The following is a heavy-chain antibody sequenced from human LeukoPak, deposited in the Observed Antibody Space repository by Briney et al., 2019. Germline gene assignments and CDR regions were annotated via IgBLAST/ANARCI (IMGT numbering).Heavy chain of an antibody. Sequence: ASVKVSWKASGYTFTGYYMHWVRHAHGQGLEWMVSINPNSGGTNYAQKFQGRVTMTRNTSISTAYMELRSLRSDDTAVYYCARDMYYYDSSGYYFGAFDIWGQGTMVTVSS. J-gene: IGHJ3*02. CDR2: INPNSGGT. D-gene: IGHD3-22*01. V-gene: IGHV1-2*02. CDR1: GYTFTGYY. CDR3: ARDMYYYDSSGYYFGAFDI.